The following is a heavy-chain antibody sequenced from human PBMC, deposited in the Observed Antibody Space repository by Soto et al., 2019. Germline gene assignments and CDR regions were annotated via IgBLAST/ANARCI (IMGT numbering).Heavy chain of an antibody. D-gene: IGHD4-17*01. V-gene: IGHV3-23*01. Sequence: EVQLLESGGGLVQPGGSLRLSCAASGFTFSSYAMSWVRQAPGKGLEWVSAISGSGGSTYYADSVKGRFTISRDNSKNTLYLQMNSLRAEDTAVYYCAKDPGKSRKTVTTRLDYWGQGTLVTVSS. CDR2: ISGSGGST. CDR1: GFTFSSYA. J-gene: IGHJ4*02. CDR3: AKDPGKSRKTVTTRLDY.